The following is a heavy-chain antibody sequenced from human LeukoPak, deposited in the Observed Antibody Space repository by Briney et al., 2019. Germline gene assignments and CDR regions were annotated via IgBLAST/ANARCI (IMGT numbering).Heavy chain of an antibody. J-gene: IGHJ6*03. D-gene: IGHD3-10*01. CDR2: ISPNSGGT. V-gene: IGHV1-2*02. CDR3: ARVGGFGEFHYYYYMDV. CDR1: GYTFTGYY. Sequence: ASVKVSCKASGYTFTGYYMHWVRQAPGQGLEWMGWISPNSGGTNYAQKFQGRVTMTRDTSISTAYMELSRLRSDDTAVYYCARVGGFGEFHYYYYMDVWGKGTTVTISS.